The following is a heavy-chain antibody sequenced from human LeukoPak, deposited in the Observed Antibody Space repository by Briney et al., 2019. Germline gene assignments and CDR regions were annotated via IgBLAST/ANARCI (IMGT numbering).Heavy chain of an antibody. CDR1: GGSTSSYY. D-gene: IGHD2-2*01. V-gene: IGHV4-59*12. CDR2: IYNSGST. Sequence: PSETLSLTCSVSGGSTSSYYWTWIRQPPGKGLEWIGDIYNSGSTNYNSSLESRVTISVGTSKNQFSLKLSSVTAADTAVYYCAREYCSSTSCYLYYMDVWGKGTTVTVSS. J-gene: IGHJ6*03. CDR3: AREYCSSTSCYLYYMDV.